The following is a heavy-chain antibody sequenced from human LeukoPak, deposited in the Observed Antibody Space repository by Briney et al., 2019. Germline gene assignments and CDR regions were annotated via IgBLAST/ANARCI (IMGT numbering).Heavy chain of an antibody. CDR3: VTDRSVSYDY. Sequence: SETLSLTCTVSGASISSFYWSWIRQPAGKGLEWIGRIYTSGGTNYNPSLKSRVTMSIDTSKNQFSLKLYSVTAADTAVYYCVTDRSVSYDYWGQGILVSVSS. CDR2: IYTSGGT. CDR1: GASISSFY. D-gene: IGHD1-26*01. J-gene: IGHJ4*02. V-gene: IGHV4-4*07.